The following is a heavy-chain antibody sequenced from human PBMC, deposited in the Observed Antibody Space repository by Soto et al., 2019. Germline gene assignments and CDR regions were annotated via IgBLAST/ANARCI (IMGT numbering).Heavy chain of an antibody. CDR3: ARRHFDILTSYYYAFDI. CDR2: IYYTGST. Sequence: SETLSLTCSVSGGSIRNNYWSWIRQPPGKGLEWIGYIYYTGSTNYNPSLKSRVTISLDTSKNQFSLKLNSVTAADTAIYYCARRHFDILTSYYYAFDIWGQGTMVTVSS. D-gene: IGHD3-9*01. CDR1: GGSIRNNY. J-gene: IGHJ3*02. V-gene: IGHV4-59*08.